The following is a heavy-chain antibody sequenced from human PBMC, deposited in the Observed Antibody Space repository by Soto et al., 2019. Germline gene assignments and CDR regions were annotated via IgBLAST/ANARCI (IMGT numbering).Heavy chain of an antibody. J-gene: IGHJ6*02. V-gene: IGHV4-34*01. D-gene: IGHD3-22*01. Sequence: SETLSLTCAVYGGSFSGYYWSWIRQPPGKGLEWIGEINHSGSTNYNPSLKSRVTISVDTSKNQFSLKLSSVTAADTAVYYCARGGHYYDSSGYYYQVYYYGMDVWGQGTMVTVSS. CDR2: INHSGST. CDR1: GGSFSGYY. CDR3: ARGGHYYDSSGYYYQVYYYGMDV.